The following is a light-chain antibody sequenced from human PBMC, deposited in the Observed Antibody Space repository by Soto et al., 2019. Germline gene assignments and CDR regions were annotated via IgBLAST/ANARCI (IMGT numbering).Light chain of an antibody. CDR3: HQFGDSPQT. V-gene: IGKV3-20*01. CDR2: STS. CDR1: QSLSVSY. J-gene: IGKJ1*01. Sequence: EIVLTQSPGTLSLSPGDRATLSCRASQSLSVSYIAWYQQKPGQAPRLLIYSTSTRAAGIPDRFTGRGSGTHFTLAFSRLEPEDFAVYYCHQFGDSPQTFGQGTTVEV.